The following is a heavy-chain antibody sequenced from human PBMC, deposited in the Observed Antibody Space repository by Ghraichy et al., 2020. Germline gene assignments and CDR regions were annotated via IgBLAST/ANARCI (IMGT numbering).Heavy chain of an antibody. CDR1: GFTFSSYW. CDR3: ARDRYYYDSSGINDAFDI. D-gene: IGHD3-22*01. CDR2: INSDGSST. Sequence: GGSLILSCAASGFTFSSYWMHWVRQAPGKGLVWVSRINSDGSSTSYADSVKGRFTISRDNAKNTLYLQMNSLRAEDTAVYYCARDRYYYDSSGINDAFDIWGQGTMVTVSS. J-gene: IGHJ3*02. V-gene: IGHV3-74*01.